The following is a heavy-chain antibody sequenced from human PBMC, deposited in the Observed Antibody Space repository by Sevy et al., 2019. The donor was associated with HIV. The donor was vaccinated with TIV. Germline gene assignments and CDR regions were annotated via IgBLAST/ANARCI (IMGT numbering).Heavy chain of an antibody. J-gene: IGHJ6*02. Sequence: GESLKISCAASGFTFSSYWMSWVRQAPGKGLEWVANIKQDGSEKYYVDSVKGRFTISRDNAKNSLYLQMNSLRAEDTAVYYCARENIVVVPAAPNYGMDVWGQGTTVTVSS. CDR1: GFTFSSYW. CDR3: ARENIVVVPAAPNYGMDV. D-gene: IGHD2-2*01. CDR2: IKQDGSEK. V-gene: IGHV3-7*01.